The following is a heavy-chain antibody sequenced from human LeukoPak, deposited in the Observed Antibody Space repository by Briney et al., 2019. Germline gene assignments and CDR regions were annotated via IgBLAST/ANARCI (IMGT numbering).Heavy chain of an antibody. CDR1: GYTFTSYA. D-gene: IGHD3-10*01. J-gene: IGHJ6*02. CDR3: TRDGTVVRGLPRRARTFYGMDV. CDR2: INAGNGNT. V-gene: IGHV1-3*01. Sequence: GASVKVSCKASGYTFTSYAMHWVRQAPGQRLEWMGWINAGNGNTKYSQKFQGRVTITRDTSASTAYMELSSLRSEDTAVYYCTRDGTVVRGLPRRARTFYGMDVWGQGTTVTVSS.